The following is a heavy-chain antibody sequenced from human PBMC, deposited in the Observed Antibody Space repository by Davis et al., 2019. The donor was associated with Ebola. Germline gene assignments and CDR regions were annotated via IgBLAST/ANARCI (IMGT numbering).Heavy chain of an antibody. CDR1: GYTFTNYG. CDR3: ARVPPAAGMGYYYYYGMDV. D-gene: IGHD6-13*01. J-gene: IGHJ6*04. V-gene: IGHV1-18*04. Sequence: ASVKVSCKTSGYTFTNYGITWVRQAPGQGLEWMGWISAYNGNTNYAQKLQGRVTMTTDTSTSTAYMELRSLRSDDTAVYYCARVPPAAGMGYYYYYGMDVWGKGTTVTVSS. CDR2: ISAYNGNT.